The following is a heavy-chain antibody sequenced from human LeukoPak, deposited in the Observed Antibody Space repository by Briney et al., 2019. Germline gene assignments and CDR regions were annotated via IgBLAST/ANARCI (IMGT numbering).Heavy chain of an antibody. D-gene: IGHD3-22*01. V-gene: IGHV1-18*01. CDR3: ARGPRYYYDRSGYHF. Sequence: ASVKLSCKASGYTFTSYGISWVRQAPGQGLEWRGWINTYTGYTNYAQKLQGRVTMTTDTSTSTAYMELRSLRSDDTAVYYCARGPRYYYDRSGYHFWGQGTLVTVSS. CDR2: INTYTGYT. CDR1: GYTFTSYG. J-gene: IGHJ4*02.